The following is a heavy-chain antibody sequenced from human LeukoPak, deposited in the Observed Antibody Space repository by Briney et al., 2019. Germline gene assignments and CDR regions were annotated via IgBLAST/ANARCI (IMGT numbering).Heavy chain of an antibody. CDR1: GYTFTGYY. D-gene: IGHD3-3*01. CDR3: ASIGGPTIFRVVIVGGRDY. V-gene: IGHV1-2*06. Sequence: ASVKVSCKASGYTFTGYYMHWVRQAPGQGLEWMGRINPNSGGTNYAQKFQGRVTMTRDTSVSTAYMELSRLRSDDTAVYYCASIGGPTIFRVVIVGGRDYWGQGTLVTVSS. CDR2: INPNSGGT. J-gene: IGHJ4*02.